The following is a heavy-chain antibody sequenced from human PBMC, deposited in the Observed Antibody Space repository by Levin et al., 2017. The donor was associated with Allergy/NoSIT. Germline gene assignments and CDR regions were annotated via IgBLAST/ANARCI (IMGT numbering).Heavy chain of an antibody. CDR2: IWYDGSNK. D-gene: IGHD2-2*01. V-gene: IGHV3-33*01. CDR3: ARDVVPAAIDHYGMDV. CDR1: GFTFSSYG. Sequence: GGSLRLSCAASGFTFSSYGMHWVRQAPGKGLEWVAVIWYDGSNKYYADSVKGRFTISRDNSKNTLYLQMNSLRAEDTAVYYCARDVVPAAIDHYGMDVWGQGTTVTVSS. J-gene: IGHJ6*02.